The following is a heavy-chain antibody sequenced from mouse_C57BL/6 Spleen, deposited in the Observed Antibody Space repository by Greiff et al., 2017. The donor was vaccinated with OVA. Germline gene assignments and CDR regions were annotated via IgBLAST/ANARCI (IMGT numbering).Heavy chain of an antibody. J-gene: IGHJ2*01. V-gene: IGHV5-17*01. CDR2: ISSGSSTI. D-gene: IGHD4-1*01. CDR1: GFTFSDSG. Sequence: EVMLVESGGGLVKPGGSLKLSCAASGFTFSDSGLHWVRQAPEKGLEWVAYISSGSSTIYYADTVKGRFPISRDNAKKHLFLQMTSLGSEDTAMYYCARDWEEGYFDYWGQGTTLTVSS. CDR3: ARDWEEGYFDY.